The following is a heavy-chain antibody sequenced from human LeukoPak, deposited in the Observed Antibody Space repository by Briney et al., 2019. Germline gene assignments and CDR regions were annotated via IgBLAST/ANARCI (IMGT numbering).Heavy chain of an antibody. J-gene: IGHJ3*02. CDR3: AAPGYDFWSGYYFDAFDI. CDR1: GGSISSYY. Sequence: PSETLSLTCTVSGGSISSYYWSWIRQPLGKRLEWIGYIYYSGSTNYNPSLKSRVTISVDTSKNQFSLKLSSVTAADTAVYYCAAPGYDFWSGYYFDAFDIWGQGTMVTVSS. D-gene: IGHD3-3*01. CDR2: IYYSGST. V-gene: IGHV4-59*01.